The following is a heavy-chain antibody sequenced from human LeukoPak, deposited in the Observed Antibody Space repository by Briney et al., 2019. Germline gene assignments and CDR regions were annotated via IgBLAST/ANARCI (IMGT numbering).Heavy chain of an antibody. CDR1: GYTFTGYY. V-gene: IGHV1-8*02. Sequence: ASVKVSCKASGYTFTGYYMHWVRQATGQGLEWMGWMNPNSGNTGYAQKFQGRVTMTRNTSISTAYMELSSLRSEDTAVYYCARVRMVGATFYYYYYGMDVWGQGTTVTVSS. CDR3: ARVRMVGATFYYYYYGMDV. CDR2: MNPNSGNT. J-gene: IGHJ6*02. D-gene: IGHD1-26*01.